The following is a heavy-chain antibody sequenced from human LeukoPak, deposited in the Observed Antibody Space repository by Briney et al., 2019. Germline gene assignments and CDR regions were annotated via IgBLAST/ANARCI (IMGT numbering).Heavy chain of an antibody. CDR1: GGSISSSSYY. J-gene: IGHJ4*02. CDR3: AREEMATAHY. D-gene: IGHD5-24*01. V-gene: IGHV4-39*01. CDR2: IYYSGST. Sequence: SETLSLTCTVSGGSISSSSYYWGWIRQPPGKGLEWIGSIYYSGSTYYNPSLKSRVTISVDTSENQFSLKLSSVTVADTAVYYCAREEMATAHYWGQGTLVTVSS.